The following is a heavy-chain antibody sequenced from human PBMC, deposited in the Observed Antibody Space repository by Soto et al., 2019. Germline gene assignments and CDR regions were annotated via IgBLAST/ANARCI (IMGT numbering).Heavy chain of an antibody. Sequence: TSETLSLTCTVSGCSISSSSYYWGWIRQPPGKGLEWIGSIYYSGGTYYNPSLKSRVTISVDTSKNQFSLKLSSVTAADTAVYYCARPSGSYLYYFDYWGQGTLVTVSS. V-gene: IGHV4-39*01. J-gene: IGHJ4*02. CDR1: GCSISSSSYY. D-gene: IGHD1-26*01. CDR2: IYYSGGT. CDR3: ARPSGSYLYYFDY.